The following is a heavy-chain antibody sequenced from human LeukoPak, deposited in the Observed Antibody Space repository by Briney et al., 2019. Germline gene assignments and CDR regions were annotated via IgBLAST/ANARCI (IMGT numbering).Heavy chain of an antibody. CDR1: GYTFSGYY. CDR3: ARDGNLWFGEPYFDY. J-gene: IGHJ4*02. D-gene: IGHD3-10*01. Sequence: ASVKVSCKASGYTFSGYYMHWVRQAPGQGLEWMGWINTNTGNPTYAQGFTGRFVFSLDTSVSTAYLQISSLKAEDTAVYYCARDGNLWFGEPYFDYWGQGTLVTVSS. V-gene: IGHV7-4-1*02. CDR2: INTNTGNP.